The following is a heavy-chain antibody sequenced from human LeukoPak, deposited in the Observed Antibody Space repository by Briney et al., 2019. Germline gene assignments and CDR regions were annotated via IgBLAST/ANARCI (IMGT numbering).Heavy chain of an antibody. J-gene: IGHJ4*02. CDR3: ASGQQWLVPGY. Sequence: GGSLRLSCAASGFSVSSAYMTWVRQAPGKGLEWVSVIYSGGSTYYADSVKGRFTVSRDNSKNTVYLQMNSLRAEDTAVYYCASGQQWLVPGYWGQGTLVTVSS. CDR1: GFSVSSAY. D-gene: IGHD6-19*01. V-gene: IGHV3-53*01. CDR2: IYSGGST.